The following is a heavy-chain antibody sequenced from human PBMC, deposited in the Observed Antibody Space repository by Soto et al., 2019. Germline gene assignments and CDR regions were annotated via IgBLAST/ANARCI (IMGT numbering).Heavy chain of an antibody. V-gene: IGHV1-8*01. CDR1: GYTFTSYD. CDR2: MNPNSGNT. CDR3: ASQYCTNGVCYVSWFDP. J-gene: IGHJ5*02. Sequence: ASVKVSCKASGYTFTSYDINWVRQATGQGLEWMGWMNPNSGNTGYAQKFQGRVTMTRNTSISTAYMELSSLRSEDTAVYCCASQYCTNGVCYVSWFDPWGQGILVTVSS. D-gene: IGHD2-8*01.